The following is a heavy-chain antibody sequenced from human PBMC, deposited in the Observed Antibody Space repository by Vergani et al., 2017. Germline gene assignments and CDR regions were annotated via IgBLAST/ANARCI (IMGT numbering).Heavy chain of an antibody. CDR1: GFTFGYYA. CDR2: IRSKAYGQAT. J-gene: IGHJ3*02. D-gene: IGHD3-10*01. Sequence: EVQLVESGGDLVQPGRSLRLSCTASGFTFGYYALDWFRQAPGQGLEWVGGIRSKAYGQATIYAASVMGRFNISRDDSKSIAYLQMNNLQTENTAMYYCVRDQVTMLRGSDALDILGQGTMVTVSS. CDR3: VRDQVTMLRGSDALDI. V-gene: IGHV3-49*03.